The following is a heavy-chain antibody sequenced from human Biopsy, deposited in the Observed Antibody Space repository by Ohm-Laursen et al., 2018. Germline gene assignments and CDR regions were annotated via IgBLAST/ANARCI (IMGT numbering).Heavy chain of an antibody. V-gene: IGHV3-15*01. CDR2: IKTKAEGETT. CDR3: TTRIRTTNDN. D-gene: IGHD1-7*01. J-gene: IGHJ4*02. Sequence: SLRLSRAASGFTVYNNYMTWVRQAPGKGLEWLGRIKTKAEGETTEYAAPVKGRFSIARDDSKNTLYLQMTSLKIEDTAVYFCTTRIRTTNDNWGQGTLVTVSS. CDR1: GFTVYNNY.